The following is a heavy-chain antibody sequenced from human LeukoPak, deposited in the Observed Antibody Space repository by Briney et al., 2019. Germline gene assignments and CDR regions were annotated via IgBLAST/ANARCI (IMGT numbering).Heavy chain of an antibody. Sequence: GGSLRLTCAASGFTFSAYWMSWVRQAPGKGLEWVANIKQDGSEKYYVDSVKGRFTISRDNAKNSLYLQMNSLRAEDTAMYYCARDSAGNDYWGQGTLATVSS. CDR2: IKQDGSEK. J-gene: IGHJ4*02. D-gene: IGHD6-13*01. V-gene: IGHV3-7*01. CDR3: ARDSAGNDY. CDR1: GFTFSAYW.